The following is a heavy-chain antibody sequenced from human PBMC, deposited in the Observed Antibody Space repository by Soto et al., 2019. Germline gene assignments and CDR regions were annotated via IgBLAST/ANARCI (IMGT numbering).Heavy chain of an antibody. J-gene: IGHJ6*02. V-gene: IGHV3-23*01. Sequence: TGGSLRLSCAASGFTFSSYAMSWVRQAPGKGLEWVSAISGSGGSTYYADSVKGRFTISRDNSKNTLYLQMNSLRAEDTAVYYCAKDQGEAVAGNLYYGMDVWGQGTTVTVSS. CDR1: GFTFSSYA. CDR3: AKDQGEAVAGNLYYGMDV. CDR2: ISGSGGST. D-gene: IGHD6-19*01.